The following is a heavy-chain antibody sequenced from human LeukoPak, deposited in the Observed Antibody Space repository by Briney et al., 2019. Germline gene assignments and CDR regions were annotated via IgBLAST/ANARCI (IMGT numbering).Heavy chain of an antibody. CDR2: IYYSGST. Sequence: SETLSLTCTLCGGSLSSYYWSWLRQPPGKGLEWIGYIYYSGSTNYNPSLKSRVTISVDTSKNQFSLKLSSVTAADTAVYYCARGLYYYDSSGYRYWGQGTLVTVSS. J-gene: IGHJ4*02. CDR1: GGSLSSYY. D-gene: IGHD3-22*01. V-gene: IGHV4-59*01. CDR3: ARGLYYYDSSGYRY.